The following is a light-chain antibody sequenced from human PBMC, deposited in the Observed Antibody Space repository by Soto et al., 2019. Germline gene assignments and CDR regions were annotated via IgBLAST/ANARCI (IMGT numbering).Light chain of an antibody. V-gene: IGLV2-14*01. Sequence: QSALTQPASVSGSPGQSITISCTGTSSDVGGYNYVSWYQQHPGKAPKLMIYEVSNRPSAVSNRFSGSKSGNTASLTISGLQAEDEADYYCRSYTSSSTLGFGGGTKLTVL. CDR3: RSYTSSSTLG. CDR1: SSDVGGYNY. J-gene: IGLJ2*01. CDR2: EVS.